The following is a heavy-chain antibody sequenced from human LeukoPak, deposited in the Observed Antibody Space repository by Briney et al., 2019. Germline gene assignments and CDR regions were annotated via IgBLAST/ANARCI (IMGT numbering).Heavy chain of an antibody. J-gene: IGHJ4*02. CDR2: ISSSSSYI. V-gene: IGHV3-21*01. CDR1: GFTFSNYS. Sequence: GGSLRLSCAASGFTFSNYSMNWVRQAPGKGLEWVSSISSSSSYIYYADSVKGRFTISRDNAKNSLYLQMNSLRAEDTAVYYCARGPSGDYRLRYWGQGTLVTVSS. CDR3: ARGPSGDYRLRY. D-gene: IGHD4-17*01.